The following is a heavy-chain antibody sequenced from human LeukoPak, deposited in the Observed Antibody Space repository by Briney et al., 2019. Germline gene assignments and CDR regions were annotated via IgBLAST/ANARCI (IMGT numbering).Heavy chain of an antibody. CDR2: INPNSGGT. J-gene: IGHJ4*02. CDR3: ARTRIAAAVPEDY. V-gene: IGHV1-2*02. CDR1: GYTFTGYY. Sequence: ASVKVSCKASGYTFTGYYMHWVRQAPGQGLEWMGWINPNSGGTNYAQKFQGRVTMTTDTSTSTAYMELRSLRSDDTAVYYCARTRIAAAVPEDYWGQGTLVTVSS. D-gene: IGHD6-13*01.